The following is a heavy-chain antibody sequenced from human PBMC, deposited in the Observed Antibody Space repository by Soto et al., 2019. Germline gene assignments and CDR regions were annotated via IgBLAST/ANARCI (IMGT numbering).Heavy chain of an antibody. CDR2: IYPGDSDT. J-gene: IGHJ5*02. CDR3: ARPEIPTRSNDYDYPFDL. CDR1: GYLISIYW. D-gene: IGHD3-22*01. Sequence: GESLKVSCQASGYLISIYWIGWVRQLPGKGLEWMGIIYPGDSDTRYNPSFKGQVTISVDKSTSTAYLEWNSLKASDTAIYYCARPEIPTRSNDYDYPFDLWGQGTLVTVSS. V-gene: IGHV5-51*01.